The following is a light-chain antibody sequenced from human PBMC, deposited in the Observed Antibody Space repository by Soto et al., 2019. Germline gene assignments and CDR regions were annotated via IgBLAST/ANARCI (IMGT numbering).Light chain of an antibody. CDR1: RSFRGL. V-gene: IGKV3-11*01. CDR2: DAY. CDR3: QQRHMWPIT. Sequence: IVLTQSPFTLSLPPRERATLSCRASRSFRGLLAWYQQKPGQAPRLLIYDAYNRATGIPPRFSGSGSGTDFTLTISSLEPEDSAVYYCQQRHMWPITFGQGTRLEI. J-gene: IGKJ5*01.